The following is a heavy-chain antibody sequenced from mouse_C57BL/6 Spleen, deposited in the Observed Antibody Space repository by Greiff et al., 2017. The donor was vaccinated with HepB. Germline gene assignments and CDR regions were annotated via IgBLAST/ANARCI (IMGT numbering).Heavy chain of an antibody. CDR1: GYTFSSYW. CDR3: ARSYCDESCCAFDF. J-gene: IGHJ1*01. CDR2: IYPGDGGT. V-gene: IGHV1-80*01. Sequence: QVQLQQSGAELVKPGASVKISCKASGYTFSSYWMNWVKQRPGKGLEWIGQIYPGDGGTNYNGKFKGKATLTADKSSSTAYMQLSSLTSEDSAVYFWARSYCDESCCAFDFWGPGTSVTVSS. D-gene: IGHD2-4*01.